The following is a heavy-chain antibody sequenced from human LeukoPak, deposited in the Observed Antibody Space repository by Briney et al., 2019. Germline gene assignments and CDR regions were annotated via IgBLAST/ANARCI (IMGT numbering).Heavy chain of an antibody. J-gene: IGHJ4*02. CDR1: GYSISSGYY. Sequence: SQSLSLTCTVSGYSISSGYYWGWIRQPPGKGLEWIGSIYHSGSTYYNPSLKSRVTISVDTSKNQFSLKLSSVTAADTAVYYCARDIGIAAAGRGYWGQGALVTVSS. V-gene: IGHV4-38-2*02. D-gene: IGHD6-13*01. CDR2: IYHSGST. CDR3: ARDIGIAAAGRGY.